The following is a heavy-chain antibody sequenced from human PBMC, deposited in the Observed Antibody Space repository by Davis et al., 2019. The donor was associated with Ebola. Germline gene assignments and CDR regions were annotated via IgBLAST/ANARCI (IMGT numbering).Heavy chain of an antibody. J-gene: IGHJ4*02. CDR3: AKDDPAYYDFWSGYFDY. Sequence: GGSLRLSCAASGFTVSSNYMSWVRQAPGKGLEWVSVIYSGGSTYYADSVKGRFTISRDNSKNTLYLQMNSLRAEDTAVYYCAKDDPAYYDFWSGYFDYWGQGTLVTVSS. CDR2: IYSGGST. V-gene: IGHV3-66*02. D-gene: IGHD3-3*01. CDR1: GFTVSSNY.